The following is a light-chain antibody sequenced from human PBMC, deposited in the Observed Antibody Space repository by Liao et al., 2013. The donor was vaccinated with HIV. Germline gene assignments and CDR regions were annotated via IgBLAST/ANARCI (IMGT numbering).Light chain of an antibody. Sequence: SYELTQPPSVSVSPGQTARITCSGDALANQYVYWYQRKPGQAPEVMIYQDTKRPSGNPERFSGSRSGTTVTLIISGVQAEDEADYYCQSTDNSGTYVFGSGTKVTVL. J-gene: IGLJ1*01. V-gene: IGLV3-25*03. CDR1: ALANQY. CDR2: QDT. CDR3: QSTDNSGTYV.